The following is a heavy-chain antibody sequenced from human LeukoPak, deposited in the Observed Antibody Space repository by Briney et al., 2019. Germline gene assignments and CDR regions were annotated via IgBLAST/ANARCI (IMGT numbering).Heavy chain of an antibody. Sequence: SETLSLTCTVSGASITSGAYYCTWIRQHPGEGLEWIGSSSYSGSAYSNPSLKSRFTISVDTSKSQFSLKLSSVTAADTAVYYCARYYCASSRCPGVDYWGQGTLVTVSS. CDR3: ARYYCASSRCPGVDY. CDR1: GASITSGAYY. D-gene: IGHD2-2*01. CDR2: SSYSGSA. V-gene: IGHV4-31*03. J-gene: IGHJ4*02.